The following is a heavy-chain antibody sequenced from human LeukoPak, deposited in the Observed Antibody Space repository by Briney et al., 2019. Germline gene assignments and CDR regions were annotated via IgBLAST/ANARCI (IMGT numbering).Heavy chain of an antibody. Sequence: GGSLRLSCAASGFTFSGYSMNWVRQAPGKGLEWVSSISASSSYIYYVDSVKGRFTISRDNAKNSLYLQMNSLRAEDTAVYYCARRAGYNYYFDYWGQGALVTVSS. D-gene: IGHD5-24*01. V-gene: IGHV3-21*01. J-gene: IGHJ4*02. CDR2: ISASSSYI. CDR1: GFTFSGYS. CDR3: ARRAGYNYYFDY.